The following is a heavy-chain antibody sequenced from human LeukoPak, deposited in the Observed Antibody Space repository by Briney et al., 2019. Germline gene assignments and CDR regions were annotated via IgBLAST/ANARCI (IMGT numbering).Heavy chain of an antibody. Sequence: SETLSLTCAVYGGSFSGYYWSWIRQPPGKGLEWIGEINHSGSTNYNPSLKSRVTISVDTSKNQFSLKLSSVTAADTAVYYCAGATLSSGWYKNWYFDLWGRGTLVTVSS. J-gene: IGHJ2*01. CDR1: GGSFSGYY. CDR2: INHSGST. D-gene: IGHD6-19*01. CDR3: AGATLSSGWYKNWYFDL. V-gene: IGHV4-34*01.